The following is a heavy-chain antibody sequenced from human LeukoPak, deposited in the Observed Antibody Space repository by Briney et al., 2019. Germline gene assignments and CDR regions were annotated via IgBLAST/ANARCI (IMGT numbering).Heavy chain of an antibody. Sequence: GGSLRLSCAASGFTFSTYAMSWVRQAPGKGLEWVSYIGSGGSIIYYVDSVKGRFTISRDNAKNSLFLQMNSLRAEDTAVYYCAREGSNWYDFDYWGQGTLVTVSS. CDR2: IGSGGSII. D-gene: IGHD6-13*01. CDR3: AREGSNWYDFDY. V-gene: IGHV3-48*03. J-gene: IGHJ4*02. CDR1: GFTFSTYA.